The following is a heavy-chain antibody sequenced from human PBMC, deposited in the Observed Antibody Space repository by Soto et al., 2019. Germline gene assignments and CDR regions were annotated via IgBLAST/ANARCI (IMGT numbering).Heavy chain of an antibody. Sequence: QVQLQESGPGLVKPSETLSLTCTVSGGSVISGSYYWSCIRQPPGKGLEGVGCISDTGSGDYNPTLKSRVTSTVHTSKRQSALRLNSVTAADTADEYCARAHSGDDPLGMDGWGQGTTVTVSS. J-gene: IGHJ6*02. CDR2: ISDTGSG. V-gene: IGHV4-61*01. D-gene: IGHD5-12*01. CDR3: ARAHSGDDPLGMDG. CDR1: GGSVISGSYY.